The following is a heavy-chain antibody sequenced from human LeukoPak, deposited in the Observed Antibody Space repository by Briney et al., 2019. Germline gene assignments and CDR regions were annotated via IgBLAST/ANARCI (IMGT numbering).Heavy chain of an antibody. J-gene: IGHJ6*03. CDR1: GASISSGSYY. CDR2: IYTSGST. V-gene: IGHV4-61*02. Sequence: SQTLSLTCTVSGASISSGSYYWSWIRQPAGKGLEWIGRIYTSGSTNYSPSLKTRVTISVDRSKNQFSLKLSSVTAADTAVYYCARAKFGYYYDSGSYYYHYMDVWGKGTTVTISS. D-gene: IGHD3-10*01. CDR3: ARAKFGYYYDSGSYYYHYMDV.